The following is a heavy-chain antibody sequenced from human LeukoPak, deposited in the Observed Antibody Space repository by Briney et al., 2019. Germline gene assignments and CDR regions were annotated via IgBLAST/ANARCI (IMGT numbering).Heavy chain of an antibody. D-gene: IGHD3-22*01. Sequence: GRSLRLSCAASGFTFSSYAMHWVRQAPGKGLEWVAVISYDGSNKYYADSVKGRFTISRDNSKNTLYLQMNSLRAEDTAVYYCAREDSSGYPYTNFDYWGQGTLVTVSS. CDR2: ISYDGSNK. CDR1: GFTFSSYA. J-gene: IGHJ4*02. CDR3: AREDSSGYPYTNFDY. V-gene: IGHV3-30-3*01.